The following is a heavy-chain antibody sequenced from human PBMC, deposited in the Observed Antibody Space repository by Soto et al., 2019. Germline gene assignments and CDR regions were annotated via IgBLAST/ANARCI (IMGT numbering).Heavy chain of an antibody. CDR3: ARDPRSSVAGTSNYYYGMDV. CDR2: IIPIFGTA. Sequence: QLQLVQSGAEVKKPGSSVKVSCKASGGTFSSYAISWVRQAPGQGLEWMGGIIPIFGTANYAQKFQGRVTITADESTSTAYMELSSLRSEDTAVYYCARDPRSSVAGTSNYYYGMDVWGQGTTVTVSS. V-gene: IGHV1-69*01. D-gene: IGHD6-19*01. CDR1: GGTFSSYA. J-gene: IGHJ6*02.